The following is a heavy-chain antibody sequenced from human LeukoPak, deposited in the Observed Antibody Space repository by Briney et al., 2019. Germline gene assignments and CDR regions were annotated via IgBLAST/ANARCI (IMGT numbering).Heavy chain of an antibody. CDR1: GYTFTSYD. V-gene: IGHV1-18*01. CDR2: ISAYNGNT. J-gene: IGHJ5*02. CDR3: ARRRGVGRANWFDP. D-gene: IGHD3-10*01. Sequence: ASVKVSCKASGYTFTSYDINWVRQAPGQGLEWMGWISAYNGNTNYAQKLQGRVTMTTDTSTSTAYMELRSLRSDDTAVYYCARRRGVGRANWFDPWGQGTLVTVSS.